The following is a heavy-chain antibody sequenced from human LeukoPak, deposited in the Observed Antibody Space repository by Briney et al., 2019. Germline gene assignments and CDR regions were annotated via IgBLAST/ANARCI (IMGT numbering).Heavy chain of an antibody. V-gene: IGHV3-7*03. D-gene: IGHD1-26*01. J-gene: IGHJ4*02. Sequence: GGSLRLSCAASGFTFSSYWMTWVRQAPGKGLEWVANIKQDGSEKYYVDSVKGRFTISRDNSKNTLYLQMNSLRAEDTAVYYCARGGGSYYNYFDYWGQGTLVTVSS. CDR3: ARGGGSYYNYFDY. CDR2: IKQDGSEK. CDR1: GFTFSSYW.